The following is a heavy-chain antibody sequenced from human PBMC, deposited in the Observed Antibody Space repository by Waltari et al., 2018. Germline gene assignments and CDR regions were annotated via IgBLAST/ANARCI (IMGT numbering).Heavy chain of an antibody. CDR3: ARERGLRFLEWLLSEGGDGDAFDI. J-gene: IGHJ3*02. CDR1: GYSISSGYY. V-gene: IGHV4-38-2*02. D-gene: IGHD3-3*01. Sequence: QVQLQESGPGLVKPSETLSLTCSVSGYSISSGYYWAWIRPPPGTGLGWIGSIYHSGSTYYNPSLKSRVTISVDTSKNQFSLKLSSVTAADTAVYYCARERGLRFLEWLLSEGGDGDAFDIWGQGTMVTVSS. CDR2: IYHSGST.